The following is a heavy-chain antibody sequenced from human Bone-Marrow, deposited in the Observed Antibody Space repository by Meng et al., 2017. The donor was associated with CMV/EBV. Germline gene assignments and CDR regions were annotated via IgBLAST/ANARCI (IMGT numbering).Heavy chain of an antibody. CDR1: GFTFSSYG. J-gene: IGHJ6*02. D-gene: IGHD6-13*01. CDR3: ARDLVAAPGGFDYFYGMDV. V-gene: IGHV3-30*02. Sequence: GESLKISCAASGFTFSSYGMHWVRQAPGKGLEWVAFIRYEGSNKYYADSVKGRFTISRDNSKNTLYLQMNSLRAEDTAVYYCARDLVAAPGGFDYFYGMDVWGQGTTVTVSS. CDR2: IRYEGSNK.